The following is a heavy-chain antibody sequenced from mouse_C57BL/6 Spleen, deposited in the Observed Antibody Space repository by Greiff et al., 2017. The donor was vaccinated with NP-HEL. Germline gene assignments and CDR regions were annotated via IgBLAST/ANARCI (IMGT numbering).Heavy chain of an antibody. V-gene: IGHV1-26*01. D-gene: IGHD1-1*01. CDR1: GYTFTDYY. CDR2: INPNNGGT. Sequence: EVQLQQSGPELVKPGASVKISCKASGYTFTDYYMNWVKQSHGKSLEWIGDINPNNGGTSYNQKFKGKATLTVDKSSSTAYMELRSLTSEDSAVYYCARSPITTVVADWYFDVWGTGTTVTVSS. CDR3: ARSPITTVVADWYFDV. J-gene: IGHJ1*03.